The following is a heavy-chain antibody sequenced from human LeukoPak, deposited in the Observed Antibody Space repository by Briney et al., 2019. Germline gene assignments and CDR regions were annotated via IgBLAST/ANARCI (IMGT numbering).Heavy chain of an antibody. J-gene: IGHJ4*02. CDR1: GYTFTSYD. CDR3: ARRTVTTRCSDY. V-gene: IGHV1-8*01. CDR2: MNPNSGNT. Sequence: GASVKVSCKAFGYTFTSYDINWVRQATGQGLEWMGWMNPNSGNTGYAQKFQGRVTMTRNTSISTAYMELSSLRSEDTAVYYCARRTVTTRCSDYWGQGTLVTVSS. D-gene: IGHD4-17*01.